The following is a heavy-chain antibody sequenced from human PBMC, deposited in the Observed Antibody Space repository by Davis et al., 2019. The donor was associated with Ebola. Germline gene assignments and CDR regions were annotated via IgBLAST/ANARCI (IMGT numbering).Heavy chain of an antibody. CDR3: ARHSIAAAVFDP. CDR1: GGSIRGYY. D-gene: IGHD2-21*01. Sequence: PGGSLRLSCTVSGGSIRGYYWSWIRQPPRKELEWIGYIYYSGSTNYKPSLKSRVAISLDTSKNQFSLKVTSMTAADTAVYYCARHSIAAAVFDPWGQGTLVTVSS. J-gene: IGHJ5*02. CDR2: IYYSGST. V-gene: IGHV4-59*08.